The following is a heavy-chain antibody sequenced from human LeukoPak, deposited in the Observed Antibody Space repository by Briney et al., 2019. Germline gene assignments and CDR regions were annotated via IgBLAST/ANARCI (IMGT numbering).Heavy chain of an antibody. CDR2: IYTSGST. D-gene: IGHD3-10*01. V-gene: IGHV4-4*08. Sequence: SETLSLTCTVSGGSISSYYWSWIRQPPGKGLEWIGYIYTSGSTNYNPSLKSRVTMSVDTSKNQFSLKLSSVTAADTAVYYCARDDYGSGSYSTFDYWGQGTLVTVSS. CDR3: ARDDYGSGSYSTFDY. J-gene: IGHJ4*02. CDR1: GGSISSYY.